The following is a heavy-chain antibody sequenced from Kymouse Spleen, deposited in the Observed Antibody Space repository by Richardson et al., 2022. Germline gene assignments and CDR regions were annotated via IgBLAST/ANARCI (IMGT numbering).Heavy chain of an antibody. V-gene: IGHV3-23*04. D-gene: IGHD2-2*02. CDR2: ISGSGGST. CDR3: AKAGIVVVPAAIDWNYGWFDP. CDR1: GFTFSSYA. J-gene: IGHJ5*02. Sequence: EVQLVESGGGLVQPGGSLRLSCAASGFTFSSYAMSWVRQAPGKGLEWVSAISGSGGSTYYADSVKGRFTISRDNSKNTLYLQMNSLRAEDTAVYYCAKAGIVVVPAAIDWNYGWFDPWGQGTLVTVSS.